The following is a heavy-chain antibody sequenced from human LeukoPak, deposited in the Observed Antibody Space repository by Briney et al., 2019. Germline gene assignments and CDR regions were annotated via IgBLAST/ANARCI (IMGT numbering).Heavy chain of an antibody. V-gene: IGHV4-39*01. Sequence: SETLSLTCTVSGGSISSSSYYWGWIRQPPGTGLEWIGSIYYSGSTYYNPSLKSRVTISVDTSKNQFSLKLSSVTAADTAVYYCARHRGYYDILTGLLDYWGQGTLVTVSS. CDR1: GGSISSSSYY. D-gene: IGHD3-9*01. CDR2: IYYSGST. J-gene: IGHJ4*02. CDR3: ARHRGYYDILTGLLDY.